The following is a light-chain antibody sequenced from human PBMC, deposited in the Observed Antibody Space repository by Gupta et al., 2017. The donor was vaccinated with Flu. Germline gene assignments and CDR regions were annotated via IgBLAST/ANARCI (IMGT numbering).Light chain of an antibody. CDR2: EIY. CDR3: QAWDSDSAEVV. J-gene: IGLJ2*01. V-gene: IGLV3-1*01. Sequence: GQTVNSTCSGDSLGENDPSWYQQKPGQAPLLVIFEIYRRPSGIPERGSGSMSGNTATLTISGTPTMDEADYYCQAWDSDSAEVVFGGGTKLTVL. CDR1: SLGEND.